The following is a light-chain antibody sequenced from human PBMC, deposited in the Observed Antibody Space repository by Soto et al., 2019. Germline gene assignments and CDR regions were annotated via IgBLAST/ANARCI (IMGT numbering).Light chain of an antibody. CDR2: FGS. V-gene: IGKV2-28*01. J-gene: IGKJ1*01. CDR1: QSLLQSNGYNY. CDR3: MQSQQTPPT. Sequence: DMVMTQSPLSLPVTPGEPASISCSSSQSLLQSNGYNYLDWYLQKPGQSPQLLIFFGSYRASGVPDRFSGSGSGTDFTLKIRSVEAEDVGIYYCMQSQQTPPTFGQGTKV.